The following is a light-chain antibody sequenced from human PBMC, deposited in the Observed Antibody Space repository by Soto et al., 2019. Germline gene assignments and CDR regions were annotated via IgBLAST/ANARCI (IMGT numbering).Light chain of an antibody. CDR1: QSVTSSY. J-gene: IGKJ5*01. Sequence: EIVLTQSPGTLSLSPWELDTLSCRASQSVTSSYLTWYQQKPGQAHRLLIYGASTRAAGIPDRFSGSGSGTDFTLTISSLEPEEFAVYYCQKYGKLPITFGHGKRLEIK. CDR3: QKYGKLPIT. V-gene: IGKV3-20*01. CDR2: GAS.